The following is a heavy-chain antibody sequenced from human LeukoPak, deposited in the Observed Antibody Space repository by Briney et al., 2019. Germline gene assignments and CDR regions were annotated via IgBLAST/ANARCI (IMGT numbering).Heavy chain of an antibody. V-gene: IGHV3-30*04. CDR3: AKDSSSGNFDY. Sequence: PGGSLRLSCAASGFTFSSYVMHWVRQAPGKGLEWVAIISYDGSNEYYADSVKGRFTISRDNSKNTLYLQMNSLRAEDTAVYYCAKDSSSGNFDYWGQGTLVTVSS. D-gene: IGHD6-6*01. J-gene: IGHJ4*02. CDR2: ISYDGSNE. CDR1: GFTFSSYV.